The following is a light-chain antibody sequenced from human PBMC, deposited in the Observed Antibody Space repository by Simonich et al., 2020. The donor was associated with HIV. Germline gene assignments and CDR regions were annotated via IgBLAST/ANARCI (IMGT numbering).Light chain of an antibody. CDR2: GAS. V-gene: IGKV3-15*01. CDR3: QQYNNWPLL. Sequence: EIVMTQSPATLSVSPGARATLSCRASQSVSTNLAWYQQKHGQAPRLLIYGASTRATGIPARFSGSGSGRDFTLTISNMHSEDFAVYYCQQYNNWPLLFGQGTKLEIK. J-gene: IGKJ2*01. CDR1: QSVSTN.